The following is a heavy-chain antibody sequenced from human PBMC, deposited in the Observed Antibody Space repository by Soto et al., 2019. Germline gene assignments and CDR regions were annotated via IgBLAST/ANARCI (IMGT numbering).Heavy chain of an antibody. V-gene: IGHV1-3*01. J-gene: IGHJ3*02. Sequence: GASVKVSCKASGYTFTSYAMHWVRQAPGQRLEWMGWINAGNGNTKYSQKFQGRVTITRDTSASTAYMELSSLRSEDTAVYYCATSISGYSSGWYGAFDIWGQGTMVTVSS. D-gene: IGHD6-19*01. CDR3: ATSISGYSSGWYGAFDI. CDR2: INAGNGNT. CDR1: GYTFTSYA.